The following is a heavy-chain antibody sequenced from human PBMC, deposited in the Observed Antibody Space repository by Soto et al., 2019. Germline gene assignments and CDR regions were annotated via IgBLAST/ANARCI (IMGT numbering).Heavy chain of an antibody. V-gene: IGHV3-23*01. CDR1: GFTFSTYA. J-gene: IGHJ6*03. Sequence: EVQLLESGGGLVQPGGSLRLSCGASGFTFSTYAMTWVRQAPGAGLAWVSTITNTGGRTKYTDSVKGRFSISRDKSKNTVYLQMNSLRAYDTAVYFCSKDGDSSSDNYYYLDGWCRGTTVTVSS. CDR2: ITNTGGRT. CDR3: SKDGDSSSDNYYYLDG. D-gene: IGHD6-6*01.